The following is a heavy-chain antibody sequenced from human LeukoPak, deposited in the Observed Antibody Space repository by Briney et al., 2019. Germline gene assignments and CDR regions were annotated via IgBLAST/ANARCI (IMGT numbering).Heavy chain of an antibody. J-gene: IGHJ2*01. D-gene: IGHD5-24*01. Sequence: SETLSLTCTVSGGSISSYYWSWFRQTPGKGPEWIGYIYYSGSTKYNPSLKSRVTISVDRSKNQFSLKLNSVTAADTAVYYCARYWGVQLWPHWYFDLWGRGSQVTVSS. CDR1: GGSISSYY. V-gene: IGHV4-59*01. CDR2: IYYSGST. CDR3: ARYWGVQLWPHWYFDL.